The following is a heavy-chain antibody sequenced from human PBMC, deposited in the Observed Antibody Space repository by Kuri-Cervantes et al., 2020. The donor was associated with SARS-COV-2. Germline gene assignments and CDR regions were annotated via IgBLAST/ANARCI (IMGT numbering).Heavy chain of an antibody. Sequence: GGSLRLSCAASGFTFSSFAMHWVRQAPGKGLEWVAVLSYDGNDEYYADSVKGRFTISRDNSKNTTYLQMNSLRAEDTAVYFCARTGIAAAGSKFYYYYFYIDVWGKGTTVTVSS. J-gene: IGHJ6*03. D-gene: IGHD6-13*01. CDR3: ARTGIAAAGSKFYYYYFYIDV. V-gene: IGHV3-30*04. CDR2: LSYDGNDE. CDR1: GFTFSSFA.